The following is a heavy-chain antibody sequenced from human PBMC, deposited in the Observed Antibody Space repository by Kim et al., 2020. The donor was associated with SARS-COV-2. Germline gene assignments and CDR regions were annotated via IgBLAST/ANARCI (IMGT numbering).Heavy chain of an antibody. CDR2: ISANGRST. CDR1: GFTFSDYA. V-gene: IGHV3-23*01. CDR3: ALHIRTIC. Sequence: GGSLRLSCLASGFTFSDYAINWLRQTPGKGLEWVSGISANGRSTYYPDSAKGRFTISRDNSKNTLYLQMNTLRVDDTAVNYCALHIRTICWGKGTPVTAS. J-gene: IGHJ4*02. D-gene: IGHD3-10*01.